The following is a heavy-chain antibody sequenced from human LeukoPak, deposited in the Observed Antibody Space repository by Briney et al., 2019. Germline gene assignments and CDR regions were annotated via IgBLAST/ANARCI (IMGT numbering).Heavy chain of an antibody. D-gene: IGHD2-21*02. Sequence: SETLSLTCTVSGYSISSGYYWGWIRQPPGKGLEWIGSIYHSGSTYYNPSLKSRVTISVDTSKNQFSLKLSSVTAADTAVYYCARVKYCGGDCLYYFDYWGQGTLVTVSS. CDR2: IYHSGST. CDR1: GYSISSGYY. J-gene: IGHJ4*02. V-gene: IGHV4-38-2*02. CDR3: ARVKYCGGDCLYYFDY.